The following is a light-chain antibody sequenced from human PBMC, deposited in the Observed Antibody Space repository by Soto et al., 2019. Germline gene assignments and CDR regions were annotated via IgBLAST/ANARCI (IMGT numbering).Light chain of an antibody. CDR3: QQYSNWPRT. V-gene: IGKV3D-7*01. CDR2: GAS. Sequence: PEERVTLSCRASQSVSSSYLTWYQQKPGQAPRLLIYGASTRATGIPARFSGSGSGTDFTLTISSLQPEDFAVYYCQQYSNWPRTFGQGTKVDIK. J-gene: IGKJ1*01. CDR1: QSVSSSY.